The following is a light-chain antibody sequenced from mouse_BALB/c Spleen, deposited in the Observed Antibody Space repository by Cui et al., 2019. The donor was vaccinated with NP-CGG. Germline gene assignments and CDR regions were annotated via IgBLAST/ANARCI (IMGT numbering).Light chain of an antibody. CDR1: TGAVIISNY. V-gene: IGLV1*01. Sequence: QAVVTQESALTTSPGETVTLTCRSSTGAVIISNYANWVQEKPDHLFTGLIGGTNNRAPGIPARFSGPLIGDKAALTIKGAQTKDEAIYFCALWYSNHWVFGGGTKLTVL. J-gene: IGLJ1*01. CDR2: GTN. CDR3: ALWYSNHWV.